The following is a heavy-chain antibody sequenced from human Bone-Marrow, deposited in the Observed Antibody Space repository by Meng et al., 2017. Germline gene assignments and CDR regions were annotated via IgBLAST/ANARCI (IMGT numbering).Heavy chain of an antibody. CDR2: ISAYNGNT. V-gene: IGHV1-18*01. CDR1: GYTFTSYG. CDR3: ARDPHYYDSSGYFPFDY. J-gene: IGHJ4*02. Sequence: QVQLVQSGAEVKEPVASVKVSCKASGYTFTSYGIRWVRQAPGQGLEWMGWISAYNGNTNYAQKLQGRVTMTTDTSTSTAYMELRSLRSDDTAVYYCARDPHYYDSSGYFPFDYWGQGTLVTVSS. D-gene: IGHD3-22*01.